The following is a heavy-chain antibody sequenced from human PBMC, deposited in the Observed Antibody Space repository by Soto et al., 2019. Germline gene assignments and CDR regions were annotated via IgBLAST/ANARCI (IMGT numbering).Heavy chain of an antibody. J-gene: IGHJ2*01. CDR1: GFTFSSYA. CDR3: AKKSTVTVYWYFDL. D-gene: IGHD4-17*01. Sequence: EVQLLESGGGLVQPGGSLRLSCAASGFTFSSYAMSWVRQAPGKGLEWVSAISGSGGSTYYADSVKGRFTISRDNSQNALCLQMDSLRAEDTAVYYCAKKSTVTVYWYFDLWGRGTLVTVSS. CDR2: ISGSGGST. V-gene: IGHV3-23*01.